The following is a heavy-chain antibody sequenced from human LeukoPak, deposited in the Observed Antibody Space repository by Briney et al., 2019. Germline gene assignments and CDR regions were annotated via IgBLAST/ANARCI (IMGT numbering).Heavy chain of an antibody. Sequence: ASVKVSCKASGYTFTGYYMHWVRQAPGQGLEWMGWINPNSGDTHYAQKFQGRVTMTRDTSISTAYMELSRLISDDTAVYYCARDRGSRNILTDYFDYWGQGTLVTVSS. J-gene: IGHJ4*02. CDR2: INPNSGDT. CDR3: ARDRGSRNILTDYFDY. CDR1: GYTFTGYY. V-gene: IGHV1-2*02. D-gene: IGHD3-9*01.